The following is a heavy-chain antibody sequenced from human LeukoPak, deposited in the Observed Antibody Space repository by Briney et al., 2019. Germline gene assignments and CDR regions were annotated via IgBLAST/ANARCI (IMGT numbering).Heavy chain of an antibody. J-gene: IGHJ6*03. V-gene: IGHV4-61*02. D-gene: IGHD3-10*01. CDR2: IYTSGST. CDR3: ARVGSGSSYYYYYYMDV. CDR1: GYSISSGYY. Sequence: SETLSLTCAVSGYSISSGYYWGWIRQPAGKGLEWIGRIYTSGSTNYNPSLKSRVTISVDTSKNQFSLKLSSVTAADTAVYYCARVGSGSSYYYYYYMDVWGKGTTVTVSS.